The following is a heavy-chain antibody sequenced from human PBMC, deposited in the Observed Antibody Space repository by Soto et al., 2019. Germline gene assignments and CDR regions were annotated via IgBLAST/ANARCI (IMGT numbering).Heavy chain of an antibody. CDR1: GFTFNSYT. J-gene: IGHJ6*02. D-gene: IGHD3-3*01. CDR2: VSGSGTR. V-gene: IGHV3-21*01. CDR3: ARLSDYDFWSGYSEGFYGMDV. Sequence: GGSLRLSCAASGFTFNSYTMTWVRQAPGKGLEWVSSVSGSGTRYYADSVKGRFSVSRDNAKNSLFLQMNSLRAEDTAVYYCARLSDYDFWSGYSEGFYGMDVWGLGTTVTVSS.